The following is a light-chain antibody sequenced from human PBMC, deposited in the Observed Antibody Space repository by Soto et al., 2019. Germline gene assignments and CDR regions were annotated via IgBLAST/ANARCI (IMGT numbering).Light chain of an antibody. CDR1: QGISSY. CDR3: HQYYSYPRT. Sequence: AIRMTQSPSSLSASTGDRVTITCRASQGISSYLAWYQQKPGKAPKRLIYAASTLQSGVPSRFSGSVSGTDFTLTISCLQSEDFATYYCHQYYSYPRTFGPGTKVDIK. J-gene: IGKJ3*01. CDR2: AAS. V-gene: IGKV1-8*01.